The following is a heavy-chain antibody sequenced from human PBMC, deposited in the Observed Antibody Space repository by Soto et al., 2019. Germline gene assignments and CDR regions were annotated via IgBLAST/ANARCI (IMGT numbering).Heavy chain of an antibody. Sequence: DLEESGGGLIQPGGSLRLSCAVSGFTVSNNYMTWVRQAPGKGLEWVSLIYSSGGTKYADSVRGRFTISRDNSKNTLYLQMNSLKVEDTAVYYCARDPPGIAAAGSYNWGQGKIVTVSS. J-gene: IGHJ4*02. CDR3: ARDPPGIAAAGSYN. D-gene: IGHD6-13*01. CDR2: IYSSGGT. V-gene: IGHV3-53*01. CDR1: GFTVSNNY.